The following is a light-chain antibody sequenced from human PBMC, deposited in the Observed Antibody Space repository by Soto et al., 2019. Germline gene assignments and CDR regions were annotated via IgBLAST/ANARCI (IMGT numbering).Light chain of an antibody. J-gene: IGKJ1*01. CDR2: AAS. V-gene: IGKV3-20*01. CDR1: QSISSTY. CDR3: QQYYASSWT. Sequence: EIGLTQSPGTLPLSPGERATLSCRASQSISSTYLAWYRQKPGQAPRLLIYAASSRATDIPDRFSGSGSGTDFTLTISRLEPEDFAVYYCQQYYASSWTFGPGTRVEIK.